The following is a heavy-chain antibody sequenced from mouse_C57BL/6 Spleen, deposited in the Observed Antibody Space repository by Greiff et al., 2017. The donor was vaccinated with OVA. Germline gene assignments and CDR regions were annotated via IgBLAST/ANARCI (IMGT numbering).Heavy chain of an antibody. CDR3: ARYASSTVVGDWYFDV. CDR1: GYTFTSYW. J-gene: IGHJ1*03. Sequence: VQLQQPGAELVMPGASVKLSCKASGYTFTSYWMHWVKQRPGQGLEWIGEIDPSDSYTNYNQKFKGKSTLTVDKSSSTAYMQLSSLTSEDSAVYYCARYASSTVVGDWYFDVWGTGTTVTVSS. D-gene: IGHD1-1*01. V-gene: IGHV1-69*01. CDR2: IDPSDSYT.